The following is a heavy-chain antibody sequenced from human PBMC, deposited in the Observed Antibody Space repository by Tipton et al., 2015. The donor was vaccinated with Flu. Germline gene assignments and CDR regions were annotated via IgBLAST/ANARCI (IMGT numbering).Heavy chain of an antibody. CDR3: ARRDYSNYVSEPKSWFDP. CDR1: GGPIGSYY. J-gene: IGHJ5*02. V-gene: IGHV4-59*04. Sequence: GLVKPSETLSLSCAVSGGPIGSYYWGWIRQPPGEGLEWIGNIHRSGNTYHNPSLRSRVTMSVDSSRNQFSLRLSSVTAADTAVYYCARRDYSNYVSEPKSWFDPWGQGILVTVSS. CDR2: IHRSGNT. D-gene: IGHD4-11*01.